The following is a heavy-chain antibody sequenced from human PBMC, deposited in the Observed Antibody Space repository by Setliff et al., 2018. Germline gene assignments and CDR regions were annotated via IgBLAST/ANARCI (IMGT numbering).Heavy chain of an antibody. D-gene: IGHD3-10*01. CDR2: IDYSGST. J-gene: IGHJ6*03. V-gene: IGHV4-59*08. CDR3: ARAYYHGSGNSHMCNMDV. Sequence: PSETLSLTCTVSGGSISSYYWSWIRQPPGKGLEWIGYIDYSGSTNYNPSLKSRVTMSVDTSKNQFSLRLTSVSAADTAVYYCARAYYHGSGNSHMCNMDVWGKGTGVTV. CDR1: GGSISSYY.